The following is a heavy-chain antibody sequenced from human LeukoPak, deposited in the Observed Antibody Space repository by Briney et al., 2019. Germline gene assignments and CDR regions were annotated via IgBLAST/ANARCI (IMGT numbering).Heavy chain of an antibody. J-gene: IGHJ6*02. Sequence: GGSLRLSCAASGFIFSSYPLNWVRRAPGRGLEWLSYIDSSSSTIYYADSVKGRFTISRDNAKNSLYLQMNSLRAEDTAVFYCARGGARSSSYYYYGMDVWGLGTTVTVSS. CDR1: GFIFSSYP. CDR3: ARGGARSSSYYYYGMDV. D-gene: IGHD6-13*01. V-gene: IGHV3-48*01. CDR2: IDSSSSTI.